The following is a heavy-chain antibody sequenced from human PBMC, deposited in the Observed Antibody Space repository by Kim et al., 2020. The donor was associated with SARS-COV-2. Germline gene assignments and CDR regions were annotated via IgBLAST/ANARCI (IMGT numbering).Heavy chain of an antibody. D-gene: IGHD3-10*01. CDR1: GFTFSSYA. V-gene: IGHV3-23*01. Sequence: GGSLRLSCAASGFTFSSYAMSWVRQAPGKGLEWVSAISGSGGSTYYADSVKGRFTISRDNSKNTLYLQMNSLRAEDTAVYYCANAIQGVKINLDYWGQGTLVTVSS. J-gene: IGHJ4*02. CDR3: ANAIQGVKINLDY. CDR2: ISGSGGST.